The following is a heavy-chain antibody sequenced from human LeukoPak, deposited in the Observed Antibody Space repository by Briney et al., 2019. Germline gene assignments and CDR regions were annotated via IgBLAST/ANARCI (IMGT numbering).Heavy chain of an antibody. J-gene: IGHJ4*02. V-gene: IGHV1-69*13. D-gene: IGHD3-10*01. CDR3: ATGPKRYGSGTYYYFDS. CDR1: GGAFSNYA. CDR2: IIPILGTT. Sequence: SVKVSCKSSGGAFSNYAISWVRLAPGRSPEWMGGIIPILGTTIYAQKFRGRVTITAEESTQTVYLDLSSLKSKDTALYYCATGPKRYGSGTYYYFDSWGQGTLVTVSS.